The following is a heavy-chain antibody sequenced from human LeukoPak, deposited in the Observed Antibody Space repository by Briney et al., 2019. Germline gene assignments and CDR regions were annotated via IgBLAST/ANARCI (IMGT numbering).Heavy chain of an antibody. CDR1: GKTLSDLS. Sequence: ASVRVSCKVSGKTLSDLSIHWLRQPPGKGLEWLGGSDPEDGERIYAQMFQGRVTMTEDTSIDTAYMELSSLRSEDTAVYYCVTGLTTMAVDYFDYWGQGTLVTVSP. CDR3: VTGLTTMAVDYFDY. CDR2: SDPEDGER. J-gene: IGHJ4*02. V-gene: IGHV1-24*01. D-gene: IGHD5-18*01.